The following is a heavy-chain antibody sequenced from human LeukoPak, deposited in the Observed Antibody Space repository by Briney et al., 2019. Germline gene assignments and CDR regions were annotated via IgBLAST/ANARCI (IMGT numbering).Heavy chain of an antibody. D-gene: IGHD3-3*01. V-gene: IGHV3-7*01. Sequence: GGSLRLSCAASGFTFNSYWMSWVRQAPGKGLEWVANIKQDGSEEYYVDSVKGRFTISRDNAKNSLFLQMNSLRAEDTAVYYCASDNWYAFWSAPTWAYWGQGTLVTVSS. CDR1: GFTFNSYW. CDR2: IKQDGSEE. CDR3: ASDNWYAFWSAPTWAY. J-gene: IGHJ4*02.